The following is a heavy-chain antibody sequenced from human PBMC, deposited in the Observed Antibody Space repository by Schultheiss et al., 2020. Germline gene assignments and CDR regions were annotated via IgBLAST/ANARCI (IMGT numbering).Heavy chain of an antibody. V-gene: IGHV3-23*01. D-gene: IGHD6-13*01. Sequence: GSLRLSCAASGFTFTTYPMSWVRQAPGKGLEWVSSISATSAGIYYADSVRGRFTISRDNSKNTLYLQMDSLRAEDTAVYYCVKIIVAAGIGYWGQGTLVNVSS. CDR3: VKIIVAAGIGY. CDR1: GFTFTTYP. J-gene: IGHJ4*02. CDR2: ISATSAGI.